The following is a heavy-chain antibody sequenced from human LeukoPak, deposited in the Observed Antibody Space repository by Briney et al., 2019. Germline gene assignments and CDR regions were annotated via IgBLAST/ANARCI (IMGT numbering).Heavy chain of an antibody. CDR2: ISGSGGST. J-gene: IGHJ3*02. Sequence: PGGSLRLSCAASGFTFSSYAMSWVRQAPGKGLEWVSAISGSGGSTYYADYVKGRFTISRDNTKNTLYLQMNSLRAEDTAVYYCAKTGVLLWFGEPQSPDAFDIWGQGTMVTVSS. CDR3: AKTGVLLWFGEPQSPDAFDI. D-gene: IGHD3-10*01. V-gene: IGHV3-23*01. CDR1: GFTFSSYA.